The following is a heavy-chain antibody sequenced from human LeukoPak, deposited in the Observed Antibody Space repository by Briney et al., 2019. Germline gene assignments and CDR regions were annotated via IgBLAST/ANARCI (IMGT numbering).Heavy chain of an antibody. D-gene: IGHD6-19*01. CDR3: ARGSIVVPGGDY. CDR2: MNPDSGNT. Sequence: GASVKVSCKASGYTFTSYEINWVRQATGQGLEWMGWMNPDSGNTGYAQKFQGRVTMTRNTSIRTAYMELNSLRSEDTAVYYCARGSIVVPGGDYWGQGTLSPSPQ. CDR1: GYTFTSYE. J-gene: IGHJ4*02. V-gene: IGHV1-8*01.